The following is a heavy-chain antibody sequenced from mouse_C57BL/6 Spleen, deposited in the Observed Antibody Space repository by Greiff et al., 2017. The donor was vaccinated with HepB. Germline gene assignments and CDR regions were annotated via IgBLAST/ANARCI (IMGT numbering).Heavy chain of an antibody. D-gene: IGHD2-5*01. CDR1: GYTFTSYW. CDR3: ARGYSNYFDY. J-gene: IGHJ2*01. V-gene: IGHV1-61*01. Sequence: QVQLQQPGAELVRPGSSVKLSCKASGYTFTSYWMDWVKQRPGQGLEWIGNIYPSDSETHYNQKFKDKATLTVDKSSSTAYRQLSSLTSEDSAVYYCARGYSNYFDYWGQGTTLTVSS. CDR2: IYPSDSET.